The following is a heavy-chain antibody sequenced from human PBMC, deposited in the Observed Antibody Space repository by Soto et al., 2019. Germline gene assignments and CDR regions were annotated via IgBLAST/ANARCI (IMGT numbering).Heavy chain of an antibody. CDR3: ARGWIFGVVIIPVCAFDI. CDR2: INHSGST. V-gene: IGHV4-34*01. J-gene: IGHJ3*02. CDR1: GGSFSGYY. D-gene: IGHD3-3*01. Sequence: PSETLSLTCAVYGGSFSGYYWSWIRQPPGKGLEWIGEINHSGSTNYNPSLKSRVTISVDTSKNQFSLKLSSVTAADTAVYYCARGWIFGVVIIPVCAFDIWSQVTMVTFSS.